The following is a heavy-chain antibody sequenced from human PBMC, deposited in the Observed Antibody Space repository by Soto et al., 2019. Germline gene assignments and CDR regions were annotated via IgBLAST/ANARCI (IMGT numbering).Heavy chain of an antibody. CDR2: ISACNGNT. D-gene: IGHD2-15*01. V-gene: IGHV1-18*04. Sequence: GASVKVSCKASGYTFTSYGISWVRQAPGQGLEWMGWISACNGNTNYAQKLQGRVTMTTDTSTSTAYMELRSLRSDDTAVYYCARDPGYCSGGSCYSDYWGQGTLVTVSS. J-gene: IGHJ4*02. CDR3: ARDPGYCSGGSCYSDY. CDR1: GYTFTSYG.